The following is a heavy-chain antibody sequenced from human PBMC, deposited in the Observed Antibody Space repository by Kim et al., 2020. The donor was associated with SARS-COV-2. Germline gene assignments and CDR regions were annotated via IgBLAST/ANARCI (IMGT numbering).Heavy chain of an antibody. J-gene: IGHJ4*02. CDR1: GFTFSSYA. D-gene: IGHD3-16*01. CDR3: VELGTYNFDY. CDR2: ISYDGSNK. Sequence: GGSLRLSCAASGFTFSSYAMHWVRQAPGKGLEWVAVISYDGSNKYYADSVKGRFTISRDNSKNTLYLQMNSLRAEDTAVYYCVELGTYNFDYWGQGTLVTVSS. V-gene: IGHV3-30*04.